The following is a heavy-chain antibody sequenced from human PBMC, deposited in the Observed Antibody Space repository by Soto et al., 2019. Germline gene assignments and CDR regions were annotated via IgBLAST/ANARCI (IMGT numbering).Heavy chain of an antibody. J-gene: IGHJ4*02. CDR2: IVVGSGNT. CDR3: ARGPVPAAIRKLWTRLVTLKGSSFDY. D-gene: IGHD2-2*01. V-gene: IGHV1-58*01. CDR1: GFTFTSSA. Sequence: SVKVSCKASGFTFTSSAVQWVRQARGQRLEWIGWIVVGSGNTNYAQKFQERVTITRDMSTSTAYMELSSLRSEDTAVYYCARGPVPAAIRKLWTRLVTLKGSSFDYWGQGPRSPSPQ.